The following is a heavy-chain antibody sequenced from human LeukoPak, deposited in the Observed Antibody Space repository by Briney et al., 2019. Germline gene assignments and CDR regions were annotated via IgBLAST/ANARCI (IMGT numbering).Heavy chain of an antibody. Sequence: PGGSLRLSCAASGFTFSSSWMHWVRQAPGKGLVWVSRINSDGSSTSYADSVKGRFTVSRDNAKNTLYLHMSSLRAEDTAVYYCARVRGESLRWFDPGGQGTLVTVSS. J-gene: IGHJ5*02. CDR2: INSDGSST. D-gene: IGHD3-10*01. CDR3: ARVRGESLRWFDP. CDR1: GFTFSSSW. V-gene: IGHV3-74*01.